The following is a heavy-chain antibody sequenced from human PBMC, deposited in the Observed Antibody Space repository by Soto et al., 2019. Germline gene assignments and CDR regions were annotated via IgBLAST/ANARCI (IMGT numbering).Heavy chain of an antibody. V-gene: IGHV4-39*01. CDR3: ARKDDFWSGSGSFDP. Sequence: SETLSLTCTVSGGSISSSRYYWGWIRQPPGKGLEWIGSIYYNGFTYYNPSLKSRVTISVDTSRNQFSLKLNSVTTADTAVYFCARKDDFWSGSGSFDPWAQGTLVTVSS. J-gene: IGHJ5*02. CDR1: GGSISSSRYY. CDR2: IYYNGFT. D-gene: IGHD3-3*01.